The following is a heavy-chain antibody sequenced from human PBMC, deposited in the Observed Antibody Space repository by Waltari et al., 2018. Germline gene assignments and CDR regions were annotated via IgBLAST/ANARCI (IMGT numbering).Heavy chain of an antibody. Sequence: QVQLQESGPGLVKPSEDLSLTCTVSGYSNSSGYWWGWIRQPPGKGLEWIASIYYSGTIQYNPSLGSRATISADTSKNQFSLRLTSVTAADTAVYYCANNEWGLPVSWGQGTVVTVSS. CDR1: GYSNSSGYW. D-gene: IGHD1-26*01. J-gene: IGHJ5*02. CDR2: IYYSGTI. V-gene: IGHV4-38-2*02. CDR3: ANNEWGLPVS.